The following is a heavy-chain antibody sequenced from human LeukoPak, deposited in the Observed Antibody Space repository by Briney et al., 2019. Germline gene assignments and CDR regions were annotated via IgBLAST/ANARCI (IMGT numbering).Heavy chain of an antibody. Sequence: GGSLRLSCAASGFTFGSYGMHWVRQAPGKGLEWVAVIWYDGSNKYYADSVKGRFTISRDNSKNTLYLQMNSLRAEDTAVYYGARREDIVVVPAAMGGGFDYWGQGTLVTVSS. CDR1: GFTFGSYG. D-gene: IGHD2-2*01. CDR2: IWYDGSNK. J-gene: IGHJ4*02. V-gene: IGHV3-33*01. CDR3: ARREDIVVVPAAMGGGFDY.